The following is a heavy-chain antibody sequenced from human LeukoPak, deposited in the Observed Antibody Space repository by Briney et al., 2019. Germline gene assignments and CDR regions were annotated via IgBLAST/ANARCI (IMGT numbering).Heavy chain of an antibody. J-gene: IGHJ5*02. D-gene: IGHD6-13*01. CDR2: ISYSGST. CDR3: ARDGSAWYGWFDP. CDR1: GGSISSSSYY. V-gene: IGHV4-39*07. Sequence: SETLSLTCTVSGGSISSSSYYWGWVRQPPGKGLEWIGTISYSGSTYYNPSLKSRVTISVDTSKNQFSLKLSSATAADTAVYYCARDGSAWYGWFDPWGQGTLVTVSS.